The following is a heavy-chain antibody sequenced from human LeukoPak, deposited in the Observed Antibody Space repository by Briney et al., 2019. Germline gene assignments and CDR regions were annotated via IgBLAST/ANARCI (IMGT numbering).Heavy chain of an antibody. J-gene: IGHJ4*02. CDR2: LNHSGST. CDR3: ARVKVSYCSGGSCYHPVFDY. CDR1: GGSFSGYY. V-gene: IGHV4-34*01. D-gene: IGHD2-15*01. Sequence: KPSETLSLTCAVYGGSFSGYYWSWIRQPPGKGLEWIGELNHSGSTNYNPSLKSRVTISVDTSKNQFSLKLSSVTAADTAVYYCARVKVSYCSGGSCYHPVFDYWGQGTLVTVSS.